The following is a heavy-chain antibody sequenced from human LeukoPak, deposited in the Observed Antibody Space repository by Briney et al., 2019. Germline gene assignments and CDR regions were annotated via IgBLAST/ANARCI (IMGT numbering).Heavy chain of an antibody. CDR1: GYTLTELS. CDR3: ATPGTVIKEMGPYYYYYGMDV. J-gene: IGHJ6*02. CDR2: FDPEDGET. D-gene: IGHD4-23*01. Sequence: GASVKVSCTVSGYTLTELSMPWVRQAPGNGLEGLGGFDPEDGETIYAQKFQGRVTMTEDTSTDTAYMELSSLRSEDTAVYYCATPGTVIKEMGPYYYYYGMDVWGQGTTVTVSS. V-gene: IGHV1-24*01.